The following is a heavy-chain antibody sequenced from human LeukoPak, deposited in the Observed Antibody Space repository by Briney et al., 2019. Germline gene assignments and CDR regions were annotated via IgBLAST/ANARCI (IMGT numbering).Heavy chain of an antibody. CDR3: ARGAVLRFLEWLSNDAFDI. CDR2: IYTSGST. D-gene: IGHD3-3*01. Sequence: SETLSLTCTVSGGSISSGSYYWSWIRQPAGKGLEWIGRIYTSGSTNYNPSLKSRVTISVDTSKNQFSLELSSVTAADTAVYYCARGAVLRFLEWLSNDAFDIWGQGTMVTVSS. J-gene: IGHJ3*02. V-gene: IGHV4-61*02. CDR1: GGSISSGSYY.